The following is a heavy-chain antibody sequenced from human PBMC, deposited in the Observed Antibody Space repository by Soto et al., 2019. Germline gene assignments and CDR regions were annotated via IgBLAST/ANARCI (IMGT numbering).Heavy chain of an antibody. V-gene: IGHV3-7*01. D-gene: IGHD6-13*01. CDR1: GFTFSSYW. J-gene: IGHJ4*02. CDR3: ARDHHSSSWCFNFY. Sequence: GGSLRLSCAASGFTFSSYWMSWVRQAPGKGLEWVANIKQDGSEKYYVDSVKGRFTISRDNAKNSLYLQMNSLRAEDTAVYYCARDHHSSSWCFNFYWGQGTLVTVSS. CDR2: IKQDGSEK.